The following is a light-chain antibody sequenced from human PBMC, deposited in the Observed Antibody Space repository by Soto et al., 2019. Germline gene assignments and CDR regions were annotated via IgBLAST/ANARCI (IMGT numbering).Light chain of an antibody. J-gene: IGKJ4*01. CDR3: QQYDSWPLT. CDR2: GAS. Sequence: EIVLTQSPGTLSLSPGERATLSCRASQSVSNNYLAWYQQKPGQAPRPLIYGASTRATGIPARFSGSASGTEFTLTISSLQSEDCAVYYCQQYDSWPLTFGGGTKVDI. V-gene: IGKV3-15*01. CDR1: QSVSNN.